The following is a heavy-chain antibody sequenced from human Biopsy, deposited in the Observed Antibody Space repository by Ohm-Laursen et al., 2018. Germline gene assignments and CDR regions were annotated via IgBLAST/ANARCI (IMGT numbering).Heavy chain of an antibody. J-gene: IGHJ4*02. D-gene: IGHD6-19*01. V-gene: IGHV4-38-2*01. CDR3: SRVGSGWAPFDK. Sequence: GTLSLTCAVSGYSISSDYRWGWIRQAPGQTLEWLGNIFKDGNTHYNPSLRSRLIISIDTSKNQFSLIMTSVSGADTAVYFCSRVGSGWAPFDKWGPGTLVTVSS. CDR1: GYSISSDYR. CDR2: IFKDGNT.